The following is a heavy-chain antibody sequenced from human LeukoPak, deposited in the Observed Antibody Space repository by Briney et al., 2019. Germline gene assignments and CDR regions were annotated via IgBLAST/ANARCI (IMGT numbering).Heavy chain of an antibody. D-gene: IGHD3-10*01. Sequence: ASVKVSCKAPGYTFTGYYMHWVRQAPGQGLEWMGWINPNSGGTNYAQKFQGRVTMTRDTSISTAYMELSRLRSDDTAVYYCARDPMAMVRGVIWDWFDPWGQGTLVTVSS. CDR2: INPNSGGT. CDR1: GYTFTGYY. J-gene: IGHJ5*02. V-gene: IGHV1-2*02. CDR3: ARDPMAMVRGVIWDWFDP.